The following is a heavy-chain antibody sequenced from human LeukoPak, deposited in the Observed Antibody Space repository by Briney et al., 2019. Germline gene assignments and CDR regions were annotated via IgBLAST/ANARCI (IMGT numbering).Heavy chain of an antibody. Sequence: SETLSPTCAVYGGPFSGYYWSWIRQSPGKGLEWIGEINHSGRTNYNPSLKSRVTISVDTSKNQFSLKLSSVTAADTAVYYCARSRASYDFWSGYLFDYWGQGTLVTVSS. CDR1: GGPFSGYY. D-gene: IGHD3-3*01. V-gene: IGHV4-34*01. CDR2: INHSGRT. J-gene: IGHJ4*02. CDR3: ARSRASYDFWSGYLFDY.